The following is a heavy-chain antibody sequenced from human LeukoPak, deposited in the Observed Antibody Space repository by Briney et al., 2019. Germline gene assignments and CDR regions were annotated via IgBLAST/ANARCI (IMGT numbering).Heavy chain of an antibody. CDR3: ARGGLPVWYHYMDV. V-gene: IGHV7-4-1*02. CDR1: GYSFTRHF. CDR2: INTNTGNP. D-gene: IGHD2-15*01. Sequence: ASVKVSCKASGYSFTRHFINWVRQAPGQGLEWMGWINTNTGNPTYAQGFTGRFVFSLDSSVSTAYLQISSLKAEDTAVYYCARGGLPVWYHYMDVWGKGTTVTVSS. J-gene: IGHJ6*03.